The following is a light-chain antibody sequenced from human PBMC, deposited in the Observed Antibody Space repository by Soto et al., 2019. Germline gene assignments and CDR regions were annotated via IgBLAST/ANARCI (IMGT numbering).Light chain of an antibody. J-gene: IGKJ1*01. V-gene: IGKV3-15*01. CDR1: QYIGSA. Sequence: EVGLTQSPATLSVSPGDRATLSCRASQYIGSAVAWYHQRSGQAPRLLIFDASIRVPTTPARFSGSVSGTEFTLTISSLESEDFAVYFCQQYGDRTRTFGQGTKLEIK. CDR3: QQYGDRTRT. CDR2: DAS.